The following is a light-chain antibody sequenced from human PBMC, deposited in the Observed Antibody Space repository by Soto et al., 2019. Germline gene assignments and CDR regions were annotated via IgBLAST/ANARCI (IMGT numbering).Light chain of an antibody. J-gene: IGKJ1*01. Sequence: EIVMTQSPSTLSVSPGERATLSCRASPSVSSNLAWYQQKPGQAPRLLIYGASTRAAGIPARFSGSGSVTEFTLTISGLQSEDFAVYYCQQYNNWTPCTFSQGTKVEIK. CDR1: PSVSSN. CDR2: GAS. V-gene: IGKV3-15*01. CDR3: QQYNNWTPCT.